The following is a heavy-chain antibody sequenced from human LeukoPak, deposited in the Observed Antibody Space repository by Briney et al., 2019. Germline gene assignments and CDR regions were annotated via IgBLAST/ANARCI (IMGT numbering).Heavy chain of an antibody. Sequence: GGSLRLSCAASGFTFSSYAMHWVRQAPGKGLEWVAVISYDGSNKYYADSVKGRFTISRDNSKNTLYLQMNSLRVDDTGVYYCAGPSSSGVGYWGRGTLVTVSS. V-gene: IGHV3-30-3*01. D-gene: IGHD6-6*01. CDR2: ISYDGSNK. CDR1: GFTFSSYA. J-gene: IGHJ4*02. CDR3: AGPSSSGVGY.